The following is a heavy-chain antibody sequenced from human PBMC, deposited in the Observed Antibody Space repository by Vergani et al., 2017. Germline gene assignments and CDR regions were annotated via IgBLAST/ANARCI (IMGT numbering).Heavy chain of an antibody. Sequence: QVQLQESGPGLVKPSETLSLTCAVYGGSFSGYYWSWIRQPPGKGLEWIGEINHSGSTNYNPSIKSRVTISVDTSKNQFSLKLSSVTAADTAVYYCARLNYGSGSYPWGQGTLVTVSS. CDR2: INHSGST. CDR1: GGSFSGYY. J-gene: IGHJ5*02. CDR3: ARLNYGSGSYP. V-gene: IGHV4-34*10. D-gene: IGHD3-10*01.